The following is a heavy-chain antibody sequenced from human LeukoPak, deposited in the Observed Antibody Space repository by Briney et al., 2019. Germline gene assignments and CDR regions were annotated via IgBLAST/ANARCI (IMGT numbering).Heavy chain of an antibody. J-gene: IGHJ4*02. D-gene: IGHD2-2*01. V-gene: IGHV3-7*01. Sequence: GGSLRLSCAASGFTISSYWMSWVRQAPGKGLEWVANIKQDGSEKHYVDSMKGRFTISRDNAKNSLYLQMSSLRAEDTAVYYCARDPSTMPFDYWGQGTLVTVSS. CDR3: ARDPSTMPFDY. CDR1: GFTISSYW. CDR2: IKQDGSEK.